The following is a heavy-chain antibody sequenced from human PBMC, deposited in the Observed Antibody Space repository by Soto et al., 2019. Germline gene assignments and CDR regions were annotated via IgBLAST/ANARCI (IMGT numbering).Heavy chain of an antibody. J-gene: IGHJ4*02. V-gene: IGHV3-23*01. CDR3: AKLGTMGGFDS. Sequence: EVQLLESGGGWVQPGGSLRLSCAASGFTFSSFDMSWVRQAPGKGLEWLAGITFRGDYTYYADSVKGRFTLSRDNSRNRLDLEMNSRQVEDTALYYCAKLGTMGGFDSWGQGTLVTVSS. CDR2: ITFRGDYT. D-gene: IGHD3-10*01. CDR1: GFTFSSFD.